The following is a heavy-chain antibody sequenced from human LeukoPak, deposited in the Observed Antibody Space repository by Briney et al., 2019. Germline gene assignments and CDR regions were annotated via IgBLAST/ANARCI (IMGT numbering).Heavy chain of an antibody. CDR1: GFTFSSYE. D-gene: IGHD4-17*01. V-gene: IGHV3-48*03. CDR2: ISSSGSTI. J-gene: IGHJ4*02. CDR3: AGDGTGYDYGDSHFDY. Sequence: GGSLRLSCAASGFTFSSYEMNWVRQAPGKGLEWVSYISSSGSTIYYADSVKGRFTISRDNAKNSLYLQMNSLRDEDTAVYYCAGDGTGYDYGDSHFDYWGQGTLVTVSS.